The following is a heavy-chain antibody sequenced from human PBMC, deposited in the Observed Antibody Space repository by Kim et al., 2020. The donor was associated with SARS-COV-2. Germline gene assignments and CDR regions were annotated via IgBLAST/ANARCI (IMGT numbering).Heavy chain of an antibody. Sequence: GGSLRLSCAASGFTFSSYSMNWVRQAPGKGLEWVSYISSSSSTIYYADSVKGRFTISRDNAKNSLYLQMNSLRDEDTAVYYCARVYCSSTSCYWDYWGQGTLVTVSS. V-gene: IGHV3-48*02. D-gene: IGHD2-2*01. CDR3: ARVYCSSTSCYWDY. CDR1: GFTFSSYS. CDR2: ISSSSSTI. J-gene: IGHJ4*02.